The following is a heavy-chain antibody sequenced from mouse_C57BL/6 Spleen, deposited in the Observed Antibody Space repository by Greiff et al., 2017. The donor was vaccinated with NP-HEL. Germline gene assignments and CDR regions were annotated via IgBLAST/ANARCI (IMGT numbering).Heavy chain of an antibody. Sequence: QVHVKQPGAELVRPGSSVKLSCKASGYTFTSYWMHWVKQRPIQGLEWIGNIDPSDSETHYNQKFKDKATLTVDKSSSTAYMQLSSLTSEDSAVYYCARGPLYYGSSYGFDYWGQGTTLTVSS. CDR2: IDPSDSET. J-gene: IGHJ2*01. CDR1: GYTFTSYW. CDR3: ARGPLYYGSSYGFDY. V-gene: IGHV1-52*01. D-gene: IGHD1-1*01.